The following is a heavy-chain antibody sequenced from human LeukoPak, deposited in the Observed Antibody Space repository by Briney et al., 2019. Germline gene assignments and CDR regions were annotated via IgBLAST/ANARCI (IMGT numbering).Heavy chain of an antibody. CDR2: ISSSSSYI. CDR3: AAYSGSYPEYFQY. D-gene: IGHD1-26*01. J-gene: IGHJ1*01. CDR1: GFTFSSYA. V-gene: IGHV3-21*01. Sequence: GGSLRLSCAASGFTFSSYAMSWVRQAPGKGLEWVSSISSSSSYIYYADSVKGRFTISRDNAKNSLYLQMNSLRAEDTAVYYCAAYSGSYPEYFQYWGQGILVTVSS.